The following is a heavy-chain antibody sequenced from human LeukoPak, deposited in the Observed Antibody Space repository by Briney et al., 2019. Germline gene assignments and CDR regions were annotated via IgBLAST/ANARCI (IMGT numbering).Heavy chain of an antibody. CDR3: AKARYRDYGEYAGDAFDI. Sequence: GGSLRLSCAASGFTFSSYAMSWVRQAPGKGLEWVSAITGSGGSTYYADSVKGRFTISRDNSQNTLYLQMNSLRAEDTAVYYCAKARYRDYGEYAGDAFDIWGQGTMVTVSS. V-gene: IGHV3-23*01. CDR1: GFTFSSYA. J-gene: IGHJ3*02. CDR2: ITGSGGST. D-gene: IGHD4-17*01.